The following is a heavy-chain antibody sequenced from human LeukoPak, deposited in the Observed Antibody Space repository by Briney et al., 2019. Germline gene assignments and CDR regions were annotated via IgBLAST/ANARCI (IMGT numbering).Heavy chain of an antibody. J-gene: IGHJ6*02. D-gene: IGHD2-8*01. Sequence: SVKVSCKASGGTFSSYAISWVRQAPGQGLEWMGGIIPIFGTANYAQKFQGRVTITADESTSTAYMELSSLRSGDTAVYYCARSMDPYYYYYGMDVWGQGTTVTVSS. CDR3: ARSMDPYYYYYGMDV. V-gene: IGHV1-69*13. CDR1: GGTFSSYA. CDR2: IIPIFGTA.